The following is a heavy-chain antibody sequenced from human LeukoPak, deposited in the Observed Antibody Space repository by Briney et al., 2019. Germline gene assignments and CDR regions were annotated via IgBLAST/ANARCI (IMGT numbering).Heavy chain of an antibody. CDR3: AKTSKTALYDILTGYSDQIPFDY. CDR2: ISYDGSNK. CDR1: GFTFSSYG. D-gene: IGHD3-9*01. V-gene: IGHV3-30*18. J-gene: IGHJ4*02. Sequence: PGGSLRLSCAASGFTFSSYGMHWVRQAPGKGLEWVAVISYDGSNKYYADSVKGRFTISRDNSKNTLYLQMNSLRAEDTAVYYCAKTSKTALYDILTGYSDQIPFDYWGQGTLVTVSS.